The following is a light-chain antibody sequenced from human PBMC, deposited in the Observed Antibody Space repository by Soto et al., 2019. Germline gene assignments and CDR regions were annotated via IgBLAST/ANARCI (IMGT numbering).Light chain of an antibody. V-gene: IGLV1-40*01. CDR2: GNS. Sequence: QSVLTQPPSVSGAPGQRVTISCTGSSSNIGAGYDVHWYQHLPGTAPKLLIYGNSTRPSGVPDRFSGSKSGTSASLAITGLQAEDEADNYCQSYDSSLSGSVFVGGTKVTVL. J-gene: IGLJ2*01. CDR3: QSYDSSLSGSV. CDR1: SSNIGAGYD.